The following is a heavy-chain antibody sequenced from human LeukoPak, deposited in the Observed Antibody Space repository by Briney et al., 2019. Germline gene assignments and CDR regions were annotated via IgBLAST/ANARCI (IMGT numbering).Heavy chain of an antibody. V-gene: IGHV4-59*12. CDR2: IYYSGST. D-gene: IGHD3-3*01. Sequence: SETLSLTCTVSGGSISSYYWSWIRQPPGKGLEWIGYIYYSGSTYYNPSLKSRVTISVDTSKNQFSLKLSSVTAADTAVYYCARFSRGYDFYGMDVWGQGTTVTVSS. J-gene: IGHJ6*02. CDR3: ARFSRGYDFYGMDV. CDR1: GGSISSYY.